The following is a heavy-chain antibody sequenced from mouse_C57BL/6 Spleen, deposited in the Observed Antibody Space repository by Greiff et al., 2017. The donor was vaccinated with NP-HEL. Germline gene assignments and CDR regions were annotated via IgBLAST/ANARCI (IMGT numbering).Heavy chain of an antibody. CDR2: INPNNGGT. CDR3: ARNLDGYYAMDY. V-gene: IGHV1-26*01. J-gene: IGHJ4*01. D-gene: IGHD2-3*01. CDR1: GYTFTDYY. Sequence: VQLQQSGPELVKPGASVKISCKASGYTFTDYYMNWVKQSHGKSLEWIGDINPNNGGTSYNQKFKGKATLTVDKSSSTAYMELRSLTSEDSAVYYCARNLDGYYAMDYWGQGTSVTVSS.